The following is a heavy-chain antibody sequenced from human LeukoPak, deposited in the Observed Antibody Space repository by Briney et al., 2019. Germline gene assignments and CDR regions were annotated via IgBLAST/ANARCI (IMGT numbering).Heavy chain of an antibody. V-gene: IGHV1-2*02. CDR3: ARGYDFWSGYYTGDYYYMDV. D-gene: IGHD3-3*01. CDR2: MNPNSGGT. CDR1: GYTFTSYD. J-gene: IGHJ6*03. Sequence: ASVKVSCKASGYTFTSYDINWVRQATGQGLEWMGWMNPNSGGTNYAQKFQGRVTMTRDTSISTAYMELSRLRSDDTAVYYCARGYDFWSGYYTGDYYYMDVWGKGTTVTVSS.